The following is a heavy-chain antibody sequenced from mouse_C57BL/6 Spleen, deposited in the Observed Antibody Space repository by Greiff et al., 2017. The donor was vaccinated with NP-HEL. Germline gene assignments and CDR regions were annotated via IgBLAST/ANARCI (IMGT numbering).Heavy chain of an antibody. CDR1: GFTFSSYA. Sequence: EVMLVESGGGLVKPGGSLKLSCAASGFTFSSYAMSWVRQTPEKRLEWVATISDGGSYTYYPDNVKGRFTISRDNAKNNLYLQMSHLKSEDTAMYYCARDDYQVNYWGQGTTLTVSS. D-gene: IGHD2-4*01. J-gene: IGHJ2*01. CDR3: ARDDYQVNY. CDR2: ISDGGSYT. V-gene: IGHV5-4*03.